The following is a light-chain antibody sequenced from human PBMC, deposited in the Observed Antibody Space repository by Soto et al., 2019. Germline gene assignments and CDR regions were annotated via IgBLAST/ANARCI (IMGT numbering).Light chain of an antibody. CDR2: GAS. CDR3: QQYGSSRWT. CDR1: QSVSSIY. V-gene: IGKV3-20*01. J-gene: IGKJ1*01. Sequence: IVLTQSPGTLSLSPGERATLSCRASQSVSSIYLAWYQQKPGQAPRLLIYGASSRATGIPDRFSGSGSGTDFTLTISRLEPEDLAVYYCQQYGSSRWTFGQGTKV.